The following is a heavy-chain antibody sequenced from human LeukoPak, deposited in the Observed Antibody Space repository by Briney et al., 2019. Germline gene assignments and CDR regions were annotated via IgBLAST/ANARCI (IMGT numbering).Heavy chain of an antibody. CDR1: GFTFSSYA. V-gene: IGHV3-23*01. J-gene: IGHJ3*02. CDR2: ISGSGGST. D-gene: IGHD3-22*01. CDR3: AKYHDSSCYPYDAFDI. Sequence: GGSLRLSCAASGFTFSSYAMSWVRQAPGKGLEWVSAISGSGGSTYYADSVKGRFTISRDNSKNTLYLQMNSLRAEDTAVYYCAKYHDSSCYPYDAFDIWGQGTMVTVSS.